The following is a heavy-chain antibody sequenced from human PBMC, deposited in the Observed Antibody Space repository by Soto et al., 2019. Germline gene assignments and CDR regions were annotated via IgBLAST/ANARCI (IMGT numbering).Heavy chain of an antibody. CDR1: GFTFSSYA. CDR2: ISSNGGST. V-gene: IGHV3-64D*08. Sequence: GGSLRLSCSASGFTFSSYAMHWVRQAPGKGLEYVSAISSNGGSTYYADSVKGRFTISRDNSKNTLYLQMSSLRAEDTAVYYCVKDLWFGSTPTAYWGQGTLVTVSS. CDR3: VKDLWFGSTPTAY. J-gene: IGHJ4*02. D-gene: IGHD3-10*01.